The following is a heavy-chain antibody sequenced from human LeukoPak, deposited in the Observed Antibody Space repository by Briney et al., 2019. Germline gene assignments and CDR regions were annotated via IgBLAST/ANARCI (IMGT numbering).Heavy chain of an antibody. J-gene: IGHJ4*02. CDR3: SRGLDSRKLGY. CDR2: IHPSRTL. CDR1: GASFSSGDQY. V-gene: IGHV4-31*03. Sequence: SETLSLTCTVSGASFSSGDQYWNWIRQSPGKGLEWIGSIHPSRTLYYNPSLESRVTISIDTSENQFSLNLNSVTAADTAVYFCSRGLDSRKLGYWGQGTLVTVSS. D-gene: IGHD3-22*01.